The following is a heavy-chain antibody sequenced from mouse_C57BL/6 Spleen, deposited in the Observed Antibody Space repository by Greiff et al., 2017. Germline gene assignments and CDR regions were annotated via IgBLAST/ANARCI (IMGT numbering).Heavy chain of an antibody. D-gene: IGHD2-10*02. J-gene: IGHJ4*01. CDR3: AREGVWDAMDY. CDR2: IHPNSGST. V-gene: IGHV1-64*01. CDR1: GYTFTSYW. Sequence: VQLQQPGAELVKPGASVKLSCKASGYTFTSYWMHWVKQRPGQGLEWIGMIHPNSGSTNYNEKFKSKATLTVDKSSSTAYMQLSSLTSEDAAVYYCAREGVWDAMDYWGQGTSVTVSS.